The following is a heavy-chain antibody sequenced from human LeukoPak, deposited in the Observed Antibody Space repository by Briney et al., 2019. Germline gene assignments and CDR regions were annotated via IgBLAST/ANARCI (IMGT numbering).Heavy chain of an antibody. V-gene: IGHV3-33*01. D-gene: IGHD5-12*01. J-gene: IGHJ5*02. CDR3: ACGYESGNWFDP. CDR2: IWYDGSNK. Sequence: PGRSLRLSCAASGFTFSSYGMHWVRQAPGKGLEWVAVIWYDGSNKYYADSVKGRFTISRGNSKNTLYLQMNSLRAEDTAVYYCACGYESGNWFDPWGQGTLVTVSS. CDR1: GFTFSSYG.